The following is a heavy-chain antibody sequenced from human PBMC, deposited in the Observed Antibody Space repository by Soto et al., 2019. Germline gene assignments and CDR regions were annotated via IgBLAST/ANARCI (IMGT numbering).Heavy chain of an antibody. CDR1: GGSFSGYY. CDR3: ARARELLGYYYYGMDV. J-gene: IGHJ6*02. Sequence: SETLSLTCAVYGGSFSGYYWSWIRQPPGKGLEWIGEINHSGSTNYNPSLKSRVTISVDTSKNQFPLKLSSVTAADTAVYYCARARELLGYYYYGMDVWGQGTTVTVSS. V-gene: IGHV4-34*01. D-gene: IGHD3-10*01. CDR2: INHSGST.